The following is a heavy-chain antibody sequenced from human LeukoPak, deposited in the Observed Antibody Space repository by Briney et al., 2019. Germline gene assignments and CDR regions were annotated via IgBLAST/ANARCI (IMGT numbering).Heavy chain of an antibody. CDR1: GFTFSDYY. CDR3: ARPLNYYDSSGYSGFDP. CDR2: ISSSSSYT. Sequence: GGSLRLSCAASGFTFSDYYMSWIRQAPAKGLELVSYISSSSSYTNYEDSVKGRFTISRDNAKYSLYLQMNSLRAEDTAVYYCARPLNYYDSSGYSGFDPWGQGTLVTVSS. V-gene: IGHV3-11*06. J-gene: IGHJ5*02. D-gene: IGHD3-22*01.